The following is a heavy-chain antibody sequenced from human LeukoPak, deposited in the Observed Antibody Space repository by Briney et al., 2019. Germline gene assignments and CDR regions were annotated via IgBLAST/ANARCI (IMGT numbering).Heavy chain of an antibody. D-gene: IGHD6-19*01. J-gene: IGHJ4*02. Sequence: SETLSLTRTVSGGSISSSSYYWGWIRQPPGKGLEWIGSIYYSGSTYYNPSLKSRVTISVDTSKNQFSLKLSSVTAAETAVYYCARYEENSGWYSYYFDYWGQGTLVTVSS. CDR2: IYYSGST. CDR1: GGSISSSSYY. CDR3: ARYEENSGWYSYYFDY. V-gene: IGHV4-39*01.